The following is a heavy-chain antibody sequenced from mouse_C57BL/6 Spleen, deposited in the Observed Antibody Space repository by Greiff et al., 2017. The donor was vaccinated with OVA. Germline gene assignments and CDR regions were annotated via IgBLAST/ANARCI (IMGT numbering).Heavy chain of an antibody. J-gene: IGHJ4*01. Sequence: VQLQQPGAELVMPGASVKLSCKASGYTFTSYWMHWVKQRPGQGLEWIGEIDPSDSYTNYNQKFKGKSTLTVDKSSSTAYMQLSSLTSEDSAVYYCARSYGYDGAMDYWGQGTSVTVSS. CDR1: GYTFTSYW. CDR3: ARSYGYDGAMDY. CDR2: IDPSDSYT. D-gene: IGHD2-2*01. V-gene: IGHV1-69*01.